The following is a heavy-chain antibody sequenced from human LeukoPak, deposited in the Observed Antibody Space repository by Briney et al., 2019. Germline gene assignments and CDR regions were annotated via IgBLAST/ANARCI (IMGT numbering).Heavy chain of an antibody. Sequence: GGSLRLSCAASGFTFSNGWMSWVRQAPGKGLEWVGRIKSKSERGTTDYAAPVKGRFTISRNGSTNTVYLHMNSLKTEDTAVYFCTSNLYCSTSSCYTLDNWGQGTLVAVSP. V-gene: IGHV3-15*01. CDR2: IKSKSERGTT. J-gene: IGHJ4*02. CDR3: TSNLYCSTSSCYTLDN. D-gene: IGHD2-2*02. CDR1: GFTFSNGW.